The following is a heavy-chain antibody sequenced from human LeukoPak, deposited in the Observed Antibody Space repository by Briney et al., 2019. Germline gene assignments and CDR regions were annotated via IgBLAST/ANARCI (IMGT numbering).Heavy chain of an antibody. CDR2: IRRSGGTT. CDR1: GFTFDTYA. V-gene: IGHV3-23*01. D-gene: IGHD3-22*01. CDR3: AKDGFDYYDSSGYYYFDY. J-gene: IGHJ4*02. Sequence: PRRSLRLSCAASGFTFDTYAMSWVRQAPGRGMDWVSSIRRSGGTTYYADPVKGRFTISRDNSKNTLYLQMKSLRAEDTAVYYCAKDGFDYYDSSGYYYFDYWGQGTLVTVSS.